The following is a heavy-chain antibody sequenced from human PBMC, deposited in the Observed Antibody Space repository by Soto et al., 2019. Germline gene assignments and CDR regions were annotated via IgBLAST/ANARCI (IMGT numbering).Heavy chain of an antibody. CDR2: IKQDGSEK. CDR1: GFTFSSYW. V-gene: IGHV3-7*03. D-gene: IGHD4-17*01. Sequence: GGSLRLSCAASGFTFSSYWINWVRQAPGKGLEWVANIKQDGSEKYYMDSVRGRFTISRDNAENSVYLEMDSLRAEDTALYYCARDVDADFRTDFDYWGRGTLVTVSS. J-gene: IGHJ4*02. CDR3: ARDVDADFRTDFDY.